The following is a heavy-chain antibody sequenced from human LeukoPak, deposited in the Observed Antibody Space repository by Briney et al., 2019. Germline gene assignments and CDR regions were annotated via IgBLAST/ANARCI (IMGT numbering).Heavy chain of an antibody. V-gene: IGHV4-59*01. Sequence: SETLSLTCTVSGGSISSYYWSWLRQPPGKGLEWIGYIYYSGSTNYNPSLKSRVTISVDTSKNQFSLKLSSVTAADTAVYYCARVSVVVPAAMLGDYYGMDVWGKGTTVTVSS. CDR1: GGSISSYY. J-gene: IGHJ6*04. CDR2: IYYSGST. CDR3: ARVSVVVPAAMLGDYYGMDV. D-gene: IGHD2-2*01.